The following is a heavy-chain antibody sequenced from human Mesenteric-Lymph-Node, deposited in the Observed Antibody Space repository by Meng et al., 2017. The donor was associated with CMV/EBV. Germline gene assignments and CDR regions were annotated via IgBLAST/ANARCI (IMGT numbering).Heavy chain of an antibody. J-gene: IGHJ6*02. CDR2: ISAYNGNT. D-gene: IGHD2-2*02. V-gene: IGHV1-18*01. Sequence: ASVKVSCKASGYTFTSYGISWVRQAPGQGLEWMGWISAYNGNTNYAQKLQGRVTMTTDTSTNTAYMELRSLRSDDTAVYYCARVGIPAAISGDYYYYGMDVWGQGTTVTVSS. CDR1: GYTFTSYG. CDR3: ARVGIPAAISGDYYYYGMDV.